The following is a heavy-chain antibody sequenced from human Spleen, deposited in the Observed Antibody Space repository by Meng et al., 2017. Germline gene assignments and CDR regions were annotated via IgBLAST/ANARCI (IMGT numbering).Heavy chain of an antibody. CDR2: IYADDSI. CDR1: GFTVSGNY. V-gene: IGHV3-53*01. Sequence: EVQLVESGGGLIQPGGSLRLSCAVSGFTVSGNYMNWVRQAPGKGLEWVSVIYADDSIYYARSVRGRFTISRDNSKNTLYLQMNSLRVEDTAVYYCAKTITGSFDYWGQGTLVTVSS. CDR3: AKTITGSFDY. D-gene: IGHD5-12*01. J-gene: IGHJ4*02.